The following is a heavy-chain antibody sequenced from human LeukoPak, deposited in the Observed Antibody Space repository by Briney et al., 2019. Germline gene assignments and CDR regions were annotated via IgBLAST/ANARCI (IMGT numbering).Heavy chain of an antibody. D-gene: IGHD1-26*01. V-gene: IGHV3-23*01. J-gene: IGHJ4*02. CDR1: GFTFTSYA. Sequence: GGSLRLSCAASGFTFTSYAMNWVRQAPGKGLEWVSTISGSGSSTYYVDSVKGRFTISRDNSKNTLYLQMNSLRAEDTAVYHCASSIVGATKKDYWGQGTLVTVSS. CDR2: ISGSGSST. CDR3: ASSIVGATKKDY.